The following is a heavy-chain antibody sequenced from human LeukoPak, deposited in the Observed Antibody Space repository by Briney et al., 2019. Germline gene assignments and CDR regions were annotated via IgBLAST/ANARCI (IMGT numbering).Heavy chain of an antibody. D-gene: IGHD3-3*01. J-gene: IGHJ4*02. V-gene: IGHV3-23*01. Sequence: GGSLRLSCAASGFNFSSYAMSWVRQAPGKGLEWVSGISASGGTTYYTDSVKGRFTISRDSSKSTLFLQMNSLRAEDTAVYYCAKGRFLEWLLDHYFDYWGQGTLVTVSS. CDR3: AKGRFLEWLLDHYFDY. CDR2: ISASGGTT. CDR1: GFNFSSYA.